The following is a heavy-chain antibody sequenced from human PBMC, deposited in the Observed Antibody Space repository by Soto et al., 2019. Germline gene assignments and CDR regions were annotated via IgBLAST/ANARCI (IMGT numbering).Heavy chain of an antibody. D-gene: IGHD5-18*01. CDR3: AREVRVDTSGCLDY. J-gene: IGHJ4*02. Sequence: KTSETLSLTCTVSGGSISSYYWSWIRQPAGKGLEWIGRIYTSGSTNYNPSLKSRVTMSVDTSKNQFSLKLSSVTAADTAVYYCAREVRVDTSGCLDYWGQGTLVTVSS. CDR2: IYTSGST. V-gene: IGHV4-4*07. CDR1: GGSISSYY.